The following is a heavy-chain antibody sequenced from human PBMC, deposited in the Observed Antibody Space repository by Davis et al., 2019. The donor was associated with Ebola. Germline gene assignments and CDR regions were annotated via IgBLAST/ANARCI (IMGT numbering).Heavy chain of an antibody. Sequence: ASVKVSCKVSGYTLTDLSMHWVRQAPGEGLEWMGGFNPEEDETIYAQKFQGRVTMTEDTSTDTAYMEMSGLRSEDTAVYYCARGRPHGDYGDWGQGTLVTVSS. D-gene: IGHD4-17*01. CDR2: FNPEEDET. V-gene: IGHV1-24*01. J-gene: IGHJ4*02. CDR3: ARGRPHGDYGD. CDR1: GYTLTDLS.